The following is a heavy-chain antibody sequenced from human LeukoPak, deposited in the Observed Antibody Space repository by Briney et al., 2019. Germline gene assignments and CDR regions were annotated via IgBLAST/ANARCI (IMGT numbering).Heavy chain of an antibody. V-gene: IGHV3-30-3*01. CDR3: AKDGSMVRGVIITLSTSLHFDY. J-gene: IGHJ4*02. Sequence: PGGSLRLSCAASGFTFSSYAMHWVRQAPGKGLEWVAVISYDGSNKYYADSVKGRFTISRDNSKNTLYLQMNSLRAEDTAVYYCAKDGSMVRGVIITLSTSLHFDYWGQGTLVTVSS. D-gene: IGHD3-10*01. CDR1: GFTFSSYA. CDR2: ISYDGSNK.